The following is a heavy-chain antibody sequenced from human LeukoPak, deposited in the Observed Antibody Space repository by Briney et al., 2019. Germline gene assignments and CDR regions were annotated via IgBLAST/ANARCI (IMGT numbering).Heavy chain of an antibody. CDR2: INHSGST. Sequence: PSETLSLTCAVYGGSFSGYYWSWIRQPPGKGLEWIGEINHSGSTNYNPSLKSRVTISVDTSKNQFSLKLSSVTAADTAVYYCARVLRWEVVVAATYGRFDPWGRGTLVTVSS. J-gene: IGHJ5*02. CDR3: ARVLRWEVVVAATYGRFDP. V-gene: IGHV4-34*01. D-gene: IGHD2-15*01. CDR1: GGSFSGYY.